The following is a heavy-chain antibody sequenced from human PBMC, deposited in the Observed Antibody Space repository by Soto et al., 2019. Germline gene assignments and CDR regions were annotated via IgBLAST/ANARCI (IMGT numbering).Heavy chain of an antibody. V-gene: IGHV3-23*01. J-gene: IGHJ4*02. CDR1: GFTFSSYA. D-gene: IGHD3-16*02. Sequence: PGGSLRLSCAASGFTFSSYAMSWVRQAPGKGLEWVSAISGSGGSTYYADSVKGRFTISRDNSKNTLYLQMNSLRAEDTAVYYCAKVRNLGELSYPGDWGQGTLVTVSS. CDR3: AKVRNLGELSYPGD. CDR2: ISGSGGST.